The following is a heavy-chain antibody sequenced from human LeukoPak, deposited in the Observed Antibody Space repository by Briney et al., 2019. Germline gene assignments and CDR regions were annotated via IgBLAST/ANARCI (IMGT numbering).Heavy chain of an antibody. Sequence: ASVKVSCKASGYTFTGYYMHWVRQAPGQGLERMGWINPNSGGTNYAQKFQGRVTMTRDTSISTAYMELSRLRSDDTAVYYCARVIIGGYLSAGFDYWGQGTLVTVSS. D-gene: IGHD5-12*01. CDR2: INPNSGGT. CDR1: GYTFTGYY. J-gene: IGHJ4*02. CDR3: ARVIIGGYLSAGFDY. V-gene: IGHV1-2*02.